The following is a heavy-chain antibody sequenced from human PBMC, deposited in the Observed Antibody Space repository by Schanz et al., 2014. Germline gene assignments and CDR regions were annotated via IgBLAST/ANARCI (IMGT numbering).Heavy chain of an antibody. J-gene: IGHJ4*02. CDR2: ISGYTGDT. Sequence: QILLVQPGPEVKKPGASVTVSCKASGHDFHIYAYSWVRQDPGQGPEWIGWISGYTGDTKYAQKFQHRVNMTSDRTTSTVYMELRSLRFDDTAVYFCARDNGRIPAANSFDYWGQGTRVTVSS. CDR3: ARDNGRIPAANSFDY. D-gene: IGHD1-26*01. V-gene: IGHV1-18*01. CDR1: GHDFHIYA.